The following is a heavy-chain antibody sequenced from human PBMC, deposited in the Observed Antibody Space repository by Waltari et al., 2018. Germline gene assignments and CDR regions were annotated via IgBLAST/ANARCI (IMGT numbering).Heavy chain of an antibody. Sequence: EVQLVQSGAEVKTPGESLTISGEGSGYTFTSYWICWVRQMPGKGLEWMGVICPGDSNTKYSPSFRGQVTISADNSITTAYLQWSSLKASDTAIYFCARQPLHSYGIRHFDYWGQGTPVTVS. D-gene: IGHD5-18*01. J-gene: IGHJ4*02. V-gene: IGHV5-51*01. CDR3: ARQPLHSYGIRHFDY. CDR1: GYTFTSYW. CDR2: ICPGDSNT.